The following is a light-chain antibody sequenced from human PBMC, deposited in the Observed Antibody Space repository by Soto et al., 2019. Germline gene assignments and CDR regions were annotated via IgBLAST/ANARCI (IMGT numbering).Light chain of an antibody. CDR2: ANN. CDR1: SSNIGSEN. CDR3: AAWDDSLKGGV. Sequence: QSVLTQPPSASGTPGQRVTISCSGSSSNIGSENVNWYQQVPGTAPKLLIHANNQRPSGVPDRFSVSKSGTSASLAIGGLQSEDEADYYCAAWDDSLKGGVFGGGTKLTVL. J-gene: IGLJ3*02. V-gene: IGLV1-44*01.